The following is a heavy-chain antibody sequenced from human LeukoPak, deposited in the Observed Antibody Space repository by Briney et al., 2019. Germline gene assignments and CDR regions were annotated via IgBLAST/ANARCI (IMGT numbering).Heavy chain of an antibody. CDR2: ISYDGSNK. CDR1: GFTFSSYS. CDR3: AKDPYDSSGYDY. V-gene: IGHV3-30*18. D-gene: IGHD3-22*01. Sequence: GGSLRLSCAASGFTFSSYSMNWVRQAPGKGLEWVAVISYDGSNKYYADSVKGRFTISRDNSKNTLYLQMNSLRAEDTAVYYCAKDPYDSSGYDYWGQGTLVTVSS. J-gene: IGHJ4*02.